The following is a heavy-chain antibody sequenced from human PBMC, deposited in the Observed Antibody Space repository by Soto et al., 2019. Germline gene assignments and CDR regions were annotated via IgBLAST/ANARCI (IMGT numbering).Heavy chain of an antibody. CDR3: ATRITVFGLLIPPFDP. V-gene: IGHV4-34*01. D-gene: IGHD3-3*01. Sequence: SETLSLTCAVYGGSVNGYYWNWIRQPPGKGLEWIGEINHTGGTHYNTSLKSRVTMSVDTSKNQFSLRLSAVTAADTGIYYCATRITVFGLLIPPFDPWGQGTKVTVSS. J-gene: IGHJ5*02. CDR2: INHTGGT. CDR1: GGSVNGYY.